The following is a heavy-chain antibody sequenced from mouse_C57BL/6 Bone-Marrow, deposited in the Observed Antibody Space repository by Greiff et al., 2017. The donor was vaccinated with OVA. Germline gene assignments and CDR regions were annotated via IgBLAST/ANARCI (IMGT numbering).Heavy chain of an antibody. V-gene: IGHV1-61*01. Sequence: QVQLKEPGAELVRPGSSVKLSCKASGYTFTSYWMDWVKQRPGQGLEWIGNIYPSDSETHYNQKFKDKATLTVDKSSSTAYMQLSSLTSEDSAVYYCARSEPGRGYAMDYWGQGTSVTVSS. D-gene: IGHD6-1*01. J-gene: IGHJ4*01. CDR2: IYPSDSET. CDR1: GYTFTSYW. CDR3: ARSEPGRGYAMDY.